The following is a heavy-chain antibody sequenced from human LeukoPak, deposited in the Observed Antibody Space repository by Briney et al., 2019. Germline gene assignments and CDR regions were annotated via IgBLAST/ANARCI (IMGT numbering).Heavy chain of an antibody. Sequence: SETLSLTCTVSGGSISSSSYYWGWIRQPPGKGLEWIGSIYYSGTTYYNPSLKSRVTISVDTSKNVFSLKVTSVTAADMAVYYCARDPRDSTPFDYWGQGTLVTVSS. CDR3: ARDPRDSTPFDY. CDR1: GGSISSSSYY. J-gene: IGHJ4*02. CDR2: IYYSGTT. V-gene: IGHV4-39*07. D-gene: IGHD2-15*01.